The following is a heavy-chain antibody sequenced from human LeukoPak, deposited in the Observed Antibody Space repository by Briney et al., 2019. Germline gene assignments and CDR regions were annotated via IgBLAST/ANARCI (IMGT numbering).Heavy chain of an antibody. Sequence: SETLSLTCAVYGGSFSTYYWTWIRQPPGKGLEWIAEISYSGNTNYNPSLKSRATIGTSKNEISLNLTSVTAADTAVYYCARHGFDPVQNVAHWYFDLWGRGTLVTVSS. J-gene: IGHJ2*01. CDR1: GGSFSTYY. D-gene: IGHD3-10*01. CDR3: ARHGFDPVQNVAHWYFDL. CDR2: ISYSGNT. V-gene: IGHV4-34*01.